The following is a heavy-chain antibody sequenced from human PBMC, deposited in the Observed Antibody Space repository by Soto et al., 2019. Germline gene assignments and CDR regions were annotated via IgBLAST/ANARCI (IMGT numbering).Heavy chain of an antibody. D-gene: IGHD2-15*01. Sequence: QLQLQESGPGLVKPSETLSLTCTVSGGSISSSSYYWGWIRQPPGKGLEWIGSIYYSGSTYYNPSLQSRVTISVDTSKNQFSLKLSSVTAADTAVYYCASQYCSGGSCYSYYYYGMDVWGQGTTVTVSS. V-gene: IGHV4-39*01. CDR3: ASQYCSGGSCYSYYYYGMDV. CDR2: IYYSGST. CDR1: GGSISSSSYY. J-gene: IGHJ6*02.